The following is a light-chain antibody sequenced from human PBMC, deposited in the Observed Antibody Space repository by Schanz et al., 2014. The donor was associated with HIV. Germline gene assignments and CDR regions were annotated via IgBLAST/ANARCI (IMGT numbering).Light chain of an antibody. CDR3: GTWDSRLSVGV. J-gene: IGLJ3*02. V-gene: IGLV1-51*01. Sequence: QSVLTQPPSVSAAPGQRVTISCSGSTSNIGKNYVSWYQQFPGTAPKVLIYDNDKRPSGIPGRFSGSKSGTSATLDITGLQPGDEADYYCGTWDSRLSVGVFGGGTKLTVL. CDR2: DND. CDR1: TSNIGKNY.